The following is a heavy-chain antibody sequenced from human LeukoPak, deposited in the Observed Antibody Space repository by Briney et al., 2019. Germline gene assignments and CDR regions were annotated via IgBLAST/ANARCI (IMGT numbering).Heavy chain of an antibody. J-gene: IGHJ3*02. Sequence: PGGSLRLSCAASGFTFSSYAMSWVRQAPGRGLEWVSAISGSGGSTYYADSVKGRFTISRDNSKNTLYLQMNSLRAEDTAVYYCAKDLGSSGWSDAFDIWGQGTMVTVSS. CDR1: GFTFSSYA. CDR2: ISGSGGST. CDR3: AKDLGSSGWSDAFDI. D-gene: IGHD6-19*01. V-gene: IGHV3-23*01.